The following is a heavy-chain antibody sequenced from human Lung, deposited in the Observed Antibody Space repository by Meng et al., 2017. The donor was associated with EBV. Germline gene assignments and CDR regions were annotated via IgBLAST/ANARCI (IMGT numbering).Heavy chain of an antibody. J-gene: IGHJ4*02. Sequence: QVQLQESGPGLVKPSETLSLTCTVSGVSISTYYWSWIRQPPGKGLEWIGYIYYSGSTNYNPSLKSRVTISVDTSKNQFSLKLNSVTAADTAVYYCARHDGGYGDYFDHWGQGTLVTVSS. CDR3: ARHDGGYGDYFDH. V-gene: IGHV4-59*08. CDR1: GVSISTYY. D-gene: IGHD5-12*01. CDR2: IYYSGST.